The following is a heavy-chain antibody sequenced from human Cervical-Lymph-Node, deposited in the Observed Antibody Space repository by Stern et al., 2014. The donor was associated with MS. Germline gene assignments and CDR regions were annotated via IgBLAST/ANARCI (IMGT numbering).Heavy chain of an antibody. CDR2: IDPDDSDT. CDR1: GYSFNSYW. Sequence: EVHLVESGAEVKKPGESLRISCKGSGYSFNSYWIGWVRQLPGKGLEWMGIIDPDDSDTRYSPSFQGQVTISADKSISTAYLQWSRLKASDTAMYYCARWGWSSDYWGQGTLVTVSS. D-gene: IGHD2-15*01. V-gene: IGHV5-51*03. J-gene: IGHJ4*02. CDR3: ARWGWSSDY.